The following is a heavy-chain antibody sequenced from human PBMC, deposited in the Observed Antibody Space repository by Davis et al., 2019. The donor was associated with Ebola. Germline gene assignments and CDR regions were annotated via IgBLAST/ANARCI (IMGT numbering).Heavy chain of an antibody. CDR3: AKDLGDH. J-gene: IGHJ5*02. Sequence: GESLKISCAASGFTFSNCWMNWVRQAPGKGLEWVSLITWDGGSTYYADSVRGRFIVSRDNSRNSLYLQMNSLKTEDTAFYYCAKDLGDHWGQGTLVTVSS. V-gene: IGHV3-43*01. CDR1: GFTFSNCW. CDR2: ITWDGGST.